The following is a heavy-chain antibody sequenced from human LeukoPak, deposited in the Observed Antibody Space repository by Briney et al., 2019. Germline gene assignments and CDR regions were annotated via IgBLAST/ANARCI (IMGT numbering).Heavy chain of an antibody. V-gene: IGHV5-51*01. CDR2: IYPGDSDT. Sequence: KSGESLKISCEASGYSFTNYWIGWVRQMPGKGLEWMGIIYPGDSDTRYSPSFQGQVTISADKSISTAYLQWSSLKASDTAMYYCARSPPSSYCTSTSCYPRHFDYWGQGTLVTVSS. J-gene: IGHJ4*02. D-gene: IGHD2-2*01. CDR3: ARSPPSSYCTSTSCYPRHFDY. CDR1: GYSFTNYW.